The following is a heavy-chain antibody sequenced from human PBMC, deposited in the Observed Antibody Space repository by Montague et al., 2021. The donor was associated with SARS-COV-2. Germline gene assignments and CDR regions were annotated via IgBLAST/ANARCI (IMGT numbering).Heavy chain of an antibody. CDR2: ISEIGST. D-gene: IGHD5-12*01. CDR3: ASRQGGRRLMDY. Sequence: SETLSLTCTVSGGSINNYYWGWIRQPPGKALEYIAYISEIGSTHRNPALKSRVTISVDPSRNQFYLDVNSVTAADTAVYYCASRQGGRRLMDYWGQGTLVTVPS. J-gene: IGHJ4*02. CDR1: GGSINNYY. V-gene: IGHV4-59*01.